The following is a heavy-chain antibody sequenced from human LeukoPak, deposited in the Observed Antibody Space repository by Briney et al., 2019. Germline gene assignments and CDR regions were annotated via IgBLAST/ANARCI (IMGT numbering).Heavy chain of an antibody. CDR3: ARGGSGWEPGGYKWFDP. D-gene: IGHD6-19*01. CDR2: IIPIYRSA. J-gene: IGHJ5*02. V-gene: IGHV1-69*05. Sequence: GASVRVSCKPSGCTFARYAISWVRQAPGQGLEWGGGIIPIYRSANDAQKFQGRVTITTDDSSSTACMELSRLRSEDPAVYYCARGGSGWEPGGYKWFDPWGQGTLVTVSS. CDR1: GCTFARYA.